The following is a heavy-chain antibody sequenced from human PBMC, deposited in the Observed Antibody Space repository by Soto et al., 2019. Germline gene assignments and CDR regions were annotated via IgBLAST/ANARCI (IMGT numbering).Heavy chain of an antibody. CDR1: GYTFSSYS. CDR3: ARTWNFVGTACAVIYFDF. Sequence: ASVKVSCKASGYTFSSYSMHWVRQAPGQRLEWMGWINAGNGNTKYSQTFQGRVTITRDTSASTAYMDLSRLRSDDTAVYYCARTWNFVGTACAVIYFDFLPHATLVT. D-gene: IGHD1-1*01. CDR2: INAGNGNT. J-gene: IGHJ4*03. V-gene: IGHV1-3*01.